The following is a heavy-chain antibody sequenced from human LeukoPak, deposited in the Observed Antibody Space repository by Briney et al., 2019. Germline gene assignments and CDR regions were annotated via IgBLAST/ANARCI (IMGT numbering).Heavy chain of an antibody. CDR1: GFTFSSYG. CDR3: AKAYYPYSSSWWGYDY. V-gene: IGHV3-30*18. Sequence: GGSLRLSCAASGFTFSSYGMHWVRQAPGKGLEWVAVISYDGSNKYYADSVKGRFTISRDNSKNTLYLQMNSLRAEDTAVYYCAKAYYPYSSSWWGYDYWGQGTLVTVSS. J-gene: IGHJ4*02. D-gene: IGHD6-13*01. CDR2: ISYDGSNK.